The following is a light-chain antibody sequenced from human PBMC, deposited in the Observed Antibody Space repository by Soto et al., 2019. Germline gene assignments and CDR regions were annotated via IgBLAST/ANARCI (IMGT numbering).Light chain of an antibody. J-gene: IGLJ1*01. CDR3: SSFTTRFTYV. CDR1: SNFFDRFTK. V-gene: IGLV2-14*03. CDR2: DVT. Sequence: QSELNRPGFGSGSPGPSIAHSFTGNSNFFDRFTKVSRYQHHPDKAPKLMMYDVTNRPSGDSDRFSGSKSGNTASLTISGLQAEDEADKYCSSFTTRFTYVFGSGTKVTXL.